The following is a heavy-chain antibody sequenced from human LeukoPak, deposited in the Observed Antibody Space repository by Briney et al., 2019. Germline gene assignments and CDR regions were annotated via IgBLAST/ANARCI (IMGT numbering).Heavy chain of an antibody. D-gene: IGHD3-10*01. CDR1: GXTFSNIW. J-gene: IGHJ6*02. CDR2: IKHDGSET. Sequence: PGGSLRLSCAASGXTFSNIWMSWVRQAPGKGLEWVANIKHDGSETNYVDSVKGRFTISRDNAKNSLHLQMNSLRAEDTAVYYCAKNGGPHGMDVWGQGTTVTVSS. V-gene: IGHV3-7*02. CDR3: AKNGGPHGMDV.